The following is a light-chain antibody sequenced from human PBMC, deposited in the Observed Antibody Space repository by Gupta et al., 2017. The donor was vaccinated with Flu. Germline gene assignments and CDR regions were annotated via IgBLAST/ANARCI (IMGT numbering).Light chain of an antibody. CDR2: GAS. J-gene: IGKJ2*01. Sequence: EIVLTQSPDTLSVSPGERATLSCRASQSINTDIAWYQQKPGRAPRLLMYGASTRDTGIPARFSGSGFGTDLTLTISGRQSEEFAGYNCQRDDDWPLYVFGQGTMMDI. CDR1: QSINTD. V-gene: IGKV3-15*01. CDR3: QRDDDWPLYV.